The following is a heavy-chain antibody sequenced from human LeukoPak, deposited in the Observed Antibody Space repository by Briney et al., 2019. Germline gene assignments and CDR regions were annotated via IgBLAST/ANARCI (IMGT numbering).Heavy chain of an antibody. CDR1: GGSISNTNW. V-gene: IGHV4/OR15-8*02. J-gene: IGHJ4*02. CDR2: ISLTGLT. Sequence: SETLSLTCVVSGGSISNTNWWSWVRQPPGQGLEWIGEISLTGLTHYNPSLESRVTVSLDKSKNQLSLNLTSVTAADTAVYYCSRENGAFSPFGYWGQGTLVTVLS. CDR3: SRENGAFSPFGY. D-gene: IGHD2-8*01.